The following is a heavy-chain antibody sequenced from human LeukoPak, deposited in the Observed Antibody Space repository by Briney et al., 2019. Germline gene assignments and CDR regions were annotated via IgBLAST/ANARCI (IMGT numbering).Heavy chain of an antibody. CDR2: ISGTGGNT. CDR3: ARTSGFYYYYYGLDV. V-gene: IGHV3-23*01. D-gene: IGHD1-1*01. J-gene: IGHJ6*02. Sequence: GGSLRLSCAASGFTFSTYAMTWVRQAPGKGLEWVSAISGTGGNTYYADSVKGRFTISRDNSKGTLYLQLNSLRAEDTAVYYCARTSGFYYYYYGLDVWGQGTTVTVSS. CDR1: GFTFSTYA.